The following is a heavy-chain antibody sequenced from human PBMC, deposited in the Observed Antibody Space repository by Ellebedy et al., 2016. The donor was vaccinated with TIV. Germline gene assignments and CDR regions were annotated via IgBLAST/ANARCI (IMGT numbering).Heavy chain of an antibody. V-gene: IGHV3-21*01. D-gene: IGHD6-25*01. CDR3: ARGGGGYFLD. Sequence: GESLKISCAASGFSFKTDAMNWVRQPPGQGLECVASIRSGGVYVWYGDSVKGLFTISRDNAKNSLFLQMNSLRDDDTAVYYCARGGGGYFLDWGQGTLVSVSS. CDR2: IRSGGVYV. CDR1: GFSFKTDA. J-gene: IGHJ4*02.